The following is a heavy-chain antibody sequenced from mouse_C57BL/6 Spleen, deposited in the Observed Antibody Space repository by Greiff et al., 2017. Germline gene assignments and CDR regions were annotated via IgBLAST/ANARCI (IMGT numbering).Heavy chain of an antibody. D-gene: IGHD2-4*01. CDR1: GYAFRSYW. Sequence: QVQLQQSGAELVKPGASVKISCKASGYAFRSYWMNWVKQRPGKGLEWIGQIYPGDGDTNYNGKFKGKATLTADKSSSTAYMQLSSLTSEDSAVYFCARDDYDVRYAMDYWGQGTSVTVSS. CDR3: ARDDYDVRYAMDY. J-gene: IGHJ4*01. V-gene: IGHV1-80*01. CDR2: IYPGDGDT.